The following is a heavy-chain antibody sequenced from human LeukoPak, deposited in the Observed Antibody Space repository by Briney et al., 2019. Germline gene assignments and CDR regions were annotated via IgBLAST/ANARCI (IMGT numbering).Heavy chain of an antibody. J-gene: IGHJ2*01. CDR3: ARDQDYYDILTGYLRNWYFDL. CDR1: GGSISSYY. D-gene: IGHD3-9*01. Sequence: TSETLSLTCTVSGGSISSYYWSWIRQPAGKGLEWIGRIYTSGSTNYNPSLKSRVTMSVDTSKNQFSLKLSSVTAADTAVYYCARDQDYYDILTGYLRNWYFDLWGRGTLVTVSS. V-gene: IGHV4-4*07. CDR2: IYTSGST.